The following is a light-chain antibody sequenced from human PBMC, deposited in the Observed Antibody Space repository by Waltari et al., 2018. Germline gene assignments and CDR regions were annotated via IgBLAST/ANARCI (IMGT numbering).Light chain of an antibody. J-gene: IGLJ2*01. CDR1: THNIGTNY. CDR2: RND. V-gene: IGLV1-47*01. CDR3: STWDARLSAVV. Sequence: QSLLTQPPSASETPGQTVVISCSGGTHNIGTNYVHWYQQVSGAAPKLLIFRNDQRPSGVPDRFSGSKSATTAALAISGLRSEDEGDYFCSTWDARLSAVVFGGGTKLTVL.